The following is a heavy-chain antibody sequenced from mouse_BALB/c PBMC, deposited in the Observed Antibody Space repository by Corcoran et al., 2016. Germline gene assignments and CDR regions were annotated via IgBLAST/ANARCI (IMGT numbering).Heavy chain of an antibody. CDR2: IYWDDDK. V-gene: IGHV8-12*01. CDR3: ARDSSGWCAY. D-gene: IGHD3-2*01. J-gene: IGHJ3*01. Sequence: QVTLKESGPGILQPSQTLSLTCSFSGFSLSTSGMGVSWIRQPSGTGLEWLAHIYWDDDKRYNPSLKSRLTISKDTSSNQVFLKLNSVDTADTATYNCARDSSGWCAYWGQGTLVTVSA. CDR1: GFSLSTSGMG.